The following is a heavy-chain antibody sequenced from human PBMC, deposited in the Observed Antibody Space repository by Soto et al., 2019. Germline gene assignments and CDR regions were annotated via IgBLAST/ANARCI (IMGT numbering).Heavy chain of an antibody. CDR3: AKVLSTKIGYSSGPRLPEYGMDV. Sequence: GGSLRLSCAASGFTFSSYGMHWVRQAPGKGLEWVAVISYDGSNKYYADSVKGRFTISRDNSKNTLYLQMNSLRAEDTAVYYCAKVLSTKIGYSSGPRLPEYGMDVWGQGTTVTVSS. J-gene: IGHJ6*02. CDR2: ISYDGSNK. CDR1: GFTFSSYG. V-gene: IGHV3-30*18. D-gene: IGHD6-19*01.